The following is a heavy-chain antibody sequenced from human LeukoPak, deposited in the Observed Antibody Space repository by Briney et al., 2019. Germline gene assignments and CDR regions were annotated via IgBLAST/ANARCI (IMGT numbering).Heavy chain of an antibody. D-gene: IGHD2-2*01. CDR2: IYYSGTT. CDR3: ARGSSPTYPLDY. V-gene: IGHV4-39*02. Sequence: SETLSLTCTVSGGFISSTSYYWGWIRQPPGKGLEWIGSIYYSGTTYINPSLKSRVTMSLDTSHNHFSLRLSSVTAADPAVYYCARGSSPTYPLDYWGQGTLVTVSS. CDR1: GGFISSTSYY. J-gene: IGHJ4*02.